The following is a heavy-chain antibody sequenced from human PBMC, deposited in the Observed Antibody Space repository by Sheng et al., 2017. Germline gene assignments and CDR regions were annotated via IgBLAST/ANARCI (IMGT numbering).Heavy chain of an antibody. D-gene: IGHD3-3*01. J-gene: IGHJ4*02. V-gene: IGHV4-34*01. Sequence: QVQLQQWGAGLLKPSETLSLTCAVYGGSFSGYYWSWIRQPPGKGAWSGIGEINHSGSTNYNPSLKSRVTISVDTSKNQFSLKLSSVTAADTAVYYCARGQGGYDFWSGYYRALYYFDYWGQGTLVTVSS. CDR1: GGSFSGYY. CDR3: ARGQGGYDFWSGYYRALYYFDY. CDR2: INHSGST.